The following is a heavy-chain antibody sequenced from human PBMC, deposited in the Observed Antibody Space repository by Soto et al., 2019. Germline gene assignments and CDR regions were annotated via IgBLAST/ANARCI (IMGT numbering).Heavy chain of an antibody. CDR1: GLTFSSYE. V-gene: IGHV3-23*01. CDR2: ISSSGGNT. J-gene: IGHJ4*02. Sequence: PGGSLRLACAACGLTFSSYEMNWVRQAPGKGLEWVSYISSSGGNTNYADSVKGRFTISRDNSKNTLYLQMNSLRVEDTAVYYCAKSRIIVVPAAPDYWGQGTLVTVSS. D-gene: IGHD2-2*01. CDR3: AKSRIIVVPAAPDY.